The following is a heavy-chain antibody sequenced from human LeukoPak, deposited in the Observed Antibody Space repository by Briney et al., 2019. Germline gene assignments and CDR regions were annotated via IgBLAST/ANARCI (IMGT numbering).Heavy chain of an antibody. CDR1: GYSFTSYW. D-gene: IGHD3-9*01. J-gene: IGHJ4*02. CDR2: IYPGDSDT. CDR3: ARRGPAGYYSLNYFDY. Sequence: GESLKISFKGSGYSFTSYWIGWVRQMPGKGLEWMGIIYPGDSDTRYSPSFQGQVTISADKSISTAYLQWSSLKASDTAMYYCARRGPAGYYSLNYFDYWGQGTLVTVSS. V-gene: IGHV5-51*01.